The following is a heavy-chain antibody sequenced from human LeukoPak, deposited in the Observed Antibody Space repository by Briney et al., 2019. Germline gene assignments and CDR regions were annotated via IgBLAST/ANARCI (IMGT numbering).Heavy chain of an antibody. CDR3: AAYYDYIWGNHRFDY. CDR2: LYHRGST. J-gene: IGHJ4*02. CDR1: GYSISSGYY. V-gene: IGHV4-38-2*02. D-gene: IGHD3-16*02. Sequence: SETLSLTCTVSGYSISSGYYWGWIRQPPGKGLEWIGSLYHRGSTYYNPSLKSRVTISVDTSKNQFSLRLSSVTAADTAIYYCAAYYDYIWGNHRFDYWGQGTLVTVSS.